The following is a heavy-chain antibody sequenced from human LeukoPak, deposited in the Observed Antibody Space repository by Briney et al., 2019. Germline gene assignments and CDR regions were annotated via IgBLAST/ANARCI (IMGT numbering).Heavy chain of an antibody. D-gene: IGHD3-9*01. CDR3: ARDLRYYDILTGYYKYYFDY. V-gene: IGHV1-2*02. J-gene: IGHJ4*02. Sequence: GASVKVSCKASGYTFTNYGLSWVRQAPGQGLEWMGWINPNSGGTNYAQKFQGRVTMTRDTSISTAYMELSRLRSDDTAVYYCARDLRYYDILTGYYKYYFDYWGQGTLVTVSS. CDR1: GYTFTNYG. CDR2: INPNSGGT.